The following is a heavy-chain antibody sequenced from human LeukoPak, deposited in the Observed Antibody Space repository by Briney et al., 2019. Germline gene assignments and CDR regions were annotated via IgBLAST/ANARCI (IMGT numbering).Heavy chain of an antibody. Sequence: PGGSLRLSCAASGFTFSDYATSWVRQAPGKGLEWVSGISNSGARTDYADSVKGRFTISRDNSKNTLYLQMNTLRAEDTAVYYCAKGRVSGSYFGIDPRGQGTLVTVFS. D-gene: IGHD3-16*01. J-gene: IGHJ5*02. CDR3: AKGRVSGSYFGIDP. CDR2: ISNSGART. CDR1: GFTFSDYA. V-gene: IGHV3-23*01.